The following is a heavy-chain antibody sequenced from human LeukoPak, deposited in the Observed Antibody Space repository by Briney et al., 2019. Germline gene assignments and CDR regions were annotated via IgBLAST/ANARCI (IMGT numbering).Heavy chain of an antibody. D-gene: IGHD6-13*01. Sequence: GGSLRLSCAASGFTFSSYSMNWVRQAPGKGLEWVSSISSSSSYIYYADSVKGRFTISRDNAKNSLYLQMNSLRAEDTAVYYCARDYYSSSWYGSSGFFDYWGQGTLVTVSS. CDR3: ARDYYSSSWYGSSGFFDY. V-gene: IGHV3-21*01. CDR2: ISSSSSYI. J-gene: IGHJ4*02. CDR1: GFTFSSYS.